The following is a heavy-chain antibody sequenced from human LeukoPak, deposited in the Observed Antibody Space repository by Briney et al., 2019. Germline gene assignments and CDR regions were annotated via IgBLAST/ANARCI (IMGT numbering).Heavy chain of an antibody. CDR3: ARGQRRDPCSGGSCLTPFDY. CDR2: INHSGST. J-gene: IGHJ4*02. V-gene: IGHV4-30-2*01. D-gene: IGHD2-15*01. CDR1: GGSISSGGYS. Sequence: SETLSLTCAVSGGSISSGGYSWSWIRQPPGKGLEWIGEINHSGSTNYNPSLKSRVTISVDTSKNQFSLKLSSVTAADTAVYYCARGQRRDPCSGGSCLTPFDYWGQGTLVTVSS.